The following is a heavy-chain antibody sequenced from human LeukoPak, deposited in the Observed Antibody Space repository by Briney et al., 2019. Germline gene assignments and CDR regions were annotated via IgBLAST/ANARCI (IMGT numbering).Heavy chain of an antibody. V-gene: IGHV3-21*01. D-gene: IGHD6-19*01. Sequence: PGESLRLSCAASGFTFSSYSMNWVRQAPGKGLEWVSFISTGSGSIYYADSVKGRFTISRDNAKNSLYLQMNSLRADDTAVYYCARVRGSGWYVDYWGQGTLVTVSS. J-gene: IGHJ4*02. CDR3: ARVRGSGWYVDY. CDR1: GFTFSSYS. CDR2: ISTGSGSI.